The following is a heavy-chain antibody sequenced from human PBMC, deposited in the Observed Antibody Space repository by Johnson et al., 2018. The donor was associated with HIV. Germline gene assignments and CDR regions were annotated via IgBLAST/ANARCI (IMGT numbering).Heavy chain of an antibody. CDR1: GFTFSSYA. CDR2: ISYDGSNK. CDR3: ASPSGGSYWAFDI. J-gene: IGHJ3*02. Sequence: QVQLVESGGGVVRPGGSLRLSCAASGFTFSSYAMHWVRQATGKGLEWVAVISYDGSNKYYADSVKGRFTISRDNSKNTLYLQMNSLRAEDTAVYYCASPSGGSYWAFDIWGQGTMVTVSS. V-gene: IGHV3-30-3*01. D-gene: IGHD1-26*01.